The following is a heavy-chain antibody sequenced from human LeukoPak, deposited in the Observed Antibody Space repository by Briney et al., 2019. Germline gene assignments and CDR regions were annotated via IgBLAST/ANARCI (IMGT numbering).Heavy chain of an antibody. Sequence: PSQTLSLTCSVSAGSIRSVTYYWSWIRQPPGKGLEWIGYIYYSGSTYYSLSLRSRASISIDTSKNKFSLNLNSVTAADTAVYYCSTTVGFTAFGGFDSWGQGTLVTVSS. D-gene: IGHD3-10*01. J-gene: IGHJ4*02. CDR3: STTVGFTAFGGFDS. CDR1: AGSIRSVTYY. V-gene: IGHV4-31*03. CDR2: IYYSGST.